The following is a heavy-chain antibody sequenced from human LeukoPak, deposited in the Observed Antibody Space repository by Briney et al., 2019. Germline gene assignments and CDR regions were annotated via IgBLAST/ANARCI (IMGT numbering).Heavy chain of an antibody. Sequence: GGSLRLSCAASGFTFRNYAMSWVRQAPGKGLEWVSATSGSDDSTYYVDSVKGRFTISRDNSKNTLYLQMNSLRAEDTAVYYCARGGDYGDSFDYWGQGTLVTVSS. J-gene: IGHJ4*02. CDR3: ARGGDYGDSFDY. V-gene: IGHV3-23*01. D-gene: IGHD4-17*01. CDR2: TSGSDDST. CDR1: GFTFRNYA.